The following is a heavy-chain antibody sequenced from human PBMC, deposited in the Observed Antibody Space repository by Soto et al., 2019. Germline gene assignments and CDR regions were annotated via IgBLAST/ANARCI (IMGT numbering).Heavy chain of an antibody. CDR2: IYWDDDK. J-gene: IGHJ5*02. Sequence: QITLKESGPTLVKPTQTLTLTCTFSGFSLSTSGVGVGWIRQPPGKALEWLALIYWDDDKRYSPSLKSRLTITKDTSKNQVVLTMTNTDPVDTATYYCALSPQWLVHSTFDPWGQGTLVTVSS. CDR3: ALSPQWLVHSTFDP. V-gene: IGHV2-5*02. CDR1: GFSLSTSGVG. D-gene: IGHD6-19*01.